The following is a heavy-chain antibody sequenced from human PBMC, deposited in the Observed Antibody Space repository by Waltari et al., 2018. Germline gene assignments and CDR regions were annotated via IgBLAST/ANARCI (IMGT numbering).Heavy chain of an antibody. V-gene: IGHV5-51*01. CDR3: ARHTAYYDFWSGYRQVDY. CDR2: SYPGDSDT. J-gene: IGHJ4*02. D-gene: IGHD3-3*01. Sequence: VQLVQSGAEVKKPGASVKISCKGSGYSFTSYWIGWVRQMPGKGLEWMGISYPGDSDTRYSPAFQGQVTISADKSISTAYLQWSSLKASDTAMYYCARHTAYYDFWSGYRQVDYWGQGTLVTVSS. CDR1: GYSFTSYW.